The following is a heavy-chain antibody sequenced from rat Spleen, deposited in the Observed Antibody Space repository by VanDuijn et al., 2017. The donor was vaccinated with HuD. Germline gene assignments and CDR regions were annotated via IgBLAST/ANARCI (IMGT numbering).Heavy chain of an antibody. CDR1: EFTFSDYA. J-gene: IGHJ2*01. V-gene: IGHV5-27*01. D-gene: IGHD5-1*01. Sequence: EVQLVESGGGLVQPGRSLKLSCAASEFTFSDYAMAWVRRAPTKGLEWVTSISSGGGSTYYRDSVKGRFTSSRDNAQSTLYLQMTSLRSEDTATYYCTTNWEAYYWGQGVMVTVSS. CDR3: TTNWEAYY. CDR2: ISSGGGST.